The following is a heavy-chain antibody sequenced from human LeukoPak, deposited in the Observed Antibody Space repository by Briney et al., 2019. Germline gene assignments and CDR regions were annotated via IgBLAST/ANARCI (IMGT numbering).Heavy chain of an antibody. Sequence: GGSLRLSCAASGFTFSSYAMSWVRQAPGKGLEWVSGISGSGDNTYYADSVKGRFTISRDNSKNTLYVQVNSLGTEDAAAYYCAKGSYYDSSGSFYFDYWGQGTLVTVSS. CDR2: ISGSGDNT. V-gene: IGHV3-23*01. CDR1: GFTFSSYA. J-gene: IGHJ4*02. D-gene: IGHD3-22*01. CDR3: AKGSYYDSSGSFYFDY.